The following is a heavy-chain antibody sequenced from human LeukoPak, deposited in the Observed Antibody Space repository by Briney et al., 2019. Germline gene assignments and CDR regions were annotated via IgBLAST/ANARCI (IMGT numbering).Heavy chain of an antibody. CDR1: GYTFTSYG. V-gene: IGHV1-18*01. CDR2: ISAYNGNT. Sequence: ASVKVSCKASGYTFTSYGISWVRQAPGQGLEWMGWISAYNGNTNYAQKFQGRVTITADKSTSTAYMELSSLRSEDTAVYYCARDRGYCSSTSCYGGDWFDPWGQGTLVIVSS. J-gene: IGHJ5*02. CDR3: ARDRGYCSSTSCYGGDWFDP. D-gene: IGHD2-2*01.